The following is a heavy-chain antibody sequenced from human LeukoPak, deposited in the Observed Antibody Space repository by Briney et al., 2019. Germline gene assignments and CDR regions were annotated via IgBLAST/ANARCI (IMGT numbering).Heavy chain of an antibody. CDR2: ISSSGSTI. Sequence: PGGSLRLSCVDSGFTFSTYSMNWVRQAPGKGLEWVSYISSSGSTIYYADSVKGRFTIFRDNAKNSLYLQMNSLRAEDTAVYYCAELGITMIGGVWGKGTTVTISS. CDR1: GFTFSTYS. V-gene: IGHV3-48*04. CDR3: AELGITMIGGV. D-gene: IGHD3-10*02. J-gene: IGHJ6*04.